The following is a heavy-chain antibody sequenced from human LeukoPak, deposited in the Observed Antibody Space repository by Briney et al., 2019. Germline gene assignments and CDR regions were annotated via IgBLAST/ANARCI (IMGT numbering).Heavy chain of an antibody. J-gene: IGHJ4*02. V-gene: IGHV1-2*02. Sequence: RRASVTVSCTASGYTFTGYYMHWVRQAPGQGLEWMGWINPNSGGTNYAQKFQGRVTMTRDTSISTAYMELNRLRSDDTAVYYCARGVDFDWLSEGFDYWGQGTLVTVSS. CDR3: ARGVDFDWLSEGFDY. D-gene: IGHD3-9*01. CDR2: INPNSGGT. CDR1: GYTFTGYY.